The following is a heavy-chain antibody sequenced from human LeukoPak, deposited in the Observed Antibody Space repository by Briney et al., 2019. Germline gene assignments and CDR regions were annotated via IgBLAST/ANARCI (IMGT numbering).Heavy chain of an antibody. CDR3: AKATGDWYFDL. J-gene: IGHJ2*01. Sequence: GGSLRLSCAASGFTFGDYAMHWVRQTPGKGLEWVSGISWNGGTKGYADSVKGRFSISRDNTKKSLFLQMDSLITEDTAFYFCAKATGDWYFDLWGRGTLVTVSS. CDR1: GFTFGDYA. CDR2: ISWNGGTK. D-gene: IGHD7-27*01. V-gene: IGHV3-9*01.